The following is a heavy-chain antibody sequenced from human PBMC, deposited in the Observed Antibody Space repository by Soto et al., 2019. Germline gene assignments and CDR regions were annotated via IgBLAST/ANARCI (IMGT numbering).Heavy chain of an antibody. D-gene: IGHD5-18*01. J-gene: IGHJ4*01. CDR2: IWYDGSNQ. V-gene: IGHV3-33*01. Sequence: QVQLVESGGGVVQPGRSLRLSCAASGFTFSSYAMYWVRQAPGKGLEWVAAIWYDGSNQYYAGSVKGRFTISRDNSKNTLYLQMSSLRAEDTAIYYCARDRTDTAMIIIDYWGHGTLVTVSS. CDR3: ARDRTDTAMIIIDY. CDR1: GFTFSSYA.